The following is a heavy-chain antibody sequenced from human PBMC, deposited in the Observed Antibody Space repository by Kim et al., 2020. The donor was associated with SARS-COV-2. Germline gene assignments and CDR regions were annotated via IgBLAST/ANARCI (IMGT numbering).Heavy chain of an antibody. CDR2: ISTGGSIT. D-gene: IGHD3-22*01. CDR1: GFTFSSYE. V-gene: IGHV3-48*03. Sequence: GGSLRLSCAASGFTFSSYEMHWFRQAPGKGLEWVSYISTGGSITNYADSVKGRFTISRDNAKNSLYLQMYGLRAEDTAVYYCARGGDYYDSSGFYSDYWGQGALVTVSS. J-gene: IGHJ4*02. CDR3: ARGGDYYDSSGFYSDY.